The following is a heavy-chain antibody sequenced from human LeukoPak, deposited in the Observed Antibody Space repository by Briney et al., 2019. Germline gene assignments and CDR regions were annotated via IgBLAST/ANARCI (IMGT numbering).Heavy chain of an antibody. Sequence: ASVKVSCKASGYTFTSYGINWVRQAPGQGLEWMGWISAYNGNTNYAQKLQGRVTMTTDTSTSTAYMELRSLRSDDTAVYYCARVPLPNPYCSGGSCYQYYYYYYYMDVWGKGTTVTISS. V-gene: IGHV1-18*01. CDR1: GYTFTSYG. J-gene: IGHJ6*03. CDR2: ISAYNGNT. D-gene: IGHD2-15*01. CDR3: ARVPLPNPYCSGGSCYQYYYYYYYMDV.